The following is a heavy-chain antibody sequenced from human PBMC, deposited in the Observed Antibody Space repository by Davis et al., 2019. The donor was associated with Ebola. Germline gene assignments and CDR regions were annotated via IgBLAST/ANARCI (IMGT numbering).Heavy chain of an antibody. CDR3: TLTRTTLDY. D-gene: IGHD1-7*01. CDR1: GFTFSSYW. V-gene: IGHV3-7*03. Sequence: GESLKISCAASGFTFSSYWMSWVRQAPGKGLEWVANIKQDGSEKYYVDSVKGRFTISRDNAKNSLYLQMNSLRAEDTAVYYCTLTRTTLDYWGQGTLVTVSS. J-gene: IGHJ4*02. CDR2: IKQDGSEK.